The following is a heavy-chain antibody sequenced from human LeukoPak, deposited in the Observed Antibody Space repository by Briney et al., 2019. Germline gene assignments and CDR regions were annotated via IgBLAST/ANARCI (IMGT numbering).Heavy chain of an antibody. CDR3: TTDETLDYYDSSGQTLDY. V-gene: IGHV3-15*01. Sequence: GSLRLSCAASGFTFSNAWMSWVRQAPGKGLGWVGRIKSKTDGGTTDYAAPVKGRFTISRDDSKNTLYLQMNSLKTEDTAVYYCTTDETLDYYDSSGQTLDYWGQGTLVTVSS. CDR1: GFTFSNAW. J-gene: IGHJ4*02. D-gene: IGHD3-22*01. CDR2: IKSKTDGGTT.